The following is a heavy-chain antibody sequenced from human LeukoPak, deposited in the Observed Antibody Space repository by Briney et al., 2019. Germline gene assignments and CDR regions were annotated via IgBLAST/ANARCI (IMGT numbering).Heavy chain of an antibody. CDR3: ASRLTVAGFDP. Sequence: KASETLSLTWTVAGGSISSYYGGWIRQPPGKGLECMGYIYYSGSTTYNPSLKSRFTISVGRSKNQFSLKLTSVTAADTAVYYCASRLTVAGFDPWGQGTLVTVSS. D-gene: IGHD4-11*01. V-gene: IGHV4-59*08. J-gene: IGHJ5*02. CDR1: GGSISSYY. CDR2: IYYSGST.